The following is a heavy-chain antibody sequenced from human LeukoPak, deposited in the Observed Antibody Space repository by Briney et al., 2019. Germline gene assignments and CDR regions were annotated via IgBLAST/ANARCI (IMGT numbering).Heavy chain of an antibody. V-gene: IGHV1-2*02. D-gene: IGHD3-10*01. J-gene: IGHJ4*02. CDR3: ARDLSITMVRAPFY. Sequence: ASVKVSCKASANTLTGYYMHWVRQAPGKGLEWMGCINPKSGGTNYAQKFQGRVTMTRDTSISTAFMELSRLRSDDTAVYYCARDLSITMVRAPFYWGPGTPVTVSS. CDR2: INPKSGGT. CDR1: ANTLTGYY.